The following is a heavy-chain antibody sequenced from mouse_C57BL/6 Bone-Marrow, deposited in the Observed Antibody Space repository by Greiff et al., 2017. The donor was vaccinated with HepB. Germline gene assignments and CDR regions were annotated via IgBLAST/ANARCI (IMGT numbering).Heavy chain of an antibody. CDR1: GFTFTDYY. V-gene: IGHV7-3*01. CDR3: ARYEVDGYYVDYAMDY. CDR2: IRNKANGYTT. D-gene: IGHD2-3*01. Sequence: EVQGVESGGGLVQPGGSLSLSCAASGFTFTDYYMSWVRQPPGKALEWLGFIRNKANGYTTEYSASVKGRFTISSDNSQSILYLQMNALRAEDSATYYCARYEVDGYYVDYAMDYWGQGTSVTVSS. J-gene: IGHJ4*01.